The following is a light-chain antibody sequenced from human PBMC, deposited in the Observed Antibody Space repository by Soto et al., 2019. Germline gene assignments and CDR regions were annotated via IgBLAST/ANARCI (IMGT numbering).Light chain of an antibody. J-gene: IGKJ4*01. CDR3: QQYYSTLRT. Sequence: DIVMTQSPDSLAVSLGERATINCKSSQSVLYSSNNKNYLAWYQQKPGQPPKLLIYCASTRESGVPDRFSGSGSGTDFTLTISSLQAEDVAVYYCQQYYSTLRTFGGGTKVDI. CDR1: QSVLYSSNNKNY. V-gene: IGKV4-1*01. CDR2: CAS.